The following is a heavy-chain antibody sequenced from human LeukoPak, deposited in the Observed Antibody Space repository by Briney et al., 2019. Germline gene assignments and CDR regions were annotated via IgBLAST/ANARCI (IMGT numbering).Heavy chain of an antibody. CDR2: ISGSGGST. CDR3: AKEKSSGWPAGWGFDI. V-gene: IGHV3-23*01. Sequence: GGSLRLSCAASGFTFSSYAMSWLRQAPGKGLEWVSAISGSGGSTYYADSVKGRFTISRDNSKNTLYLQMNSLRAEDTAVYYCAKEKSSGWPAGWGFDIWGQGTMVTVSS. CDR1: GFTFSSYA. D-gene: IGHD6-19*01. J-gene: IGHJ3*02.